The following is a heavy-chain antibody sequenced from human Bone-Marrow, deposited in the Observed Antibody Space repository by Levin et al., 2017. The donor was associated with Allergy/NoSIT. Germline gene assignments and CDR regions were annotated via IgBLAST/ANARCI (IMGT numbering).Heavy chain of an antibody. J-gene: IGHJ5*02. CDR2: IFNTTFT. CDR3: ARGLIDQ. D-gene: IGHD2-21*02. V-gene: IGHV3-11*05. Sequence: GGSLRLSCAASGFTFSDYYISWLRQAPGKGLEWVSYIFNTTFTNYAESVRGRFAISRDNAKNSVYLEMNSLRVEDTAIYYCARGLIDQWGHGTLVTVSS. CDR1: GFTFSDYY.